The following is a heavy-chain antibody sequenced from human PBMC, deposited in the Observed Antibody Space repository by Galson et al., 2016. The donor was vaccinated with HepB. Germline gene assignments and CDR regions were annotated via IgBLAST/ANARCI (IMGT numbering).Heavy chain of an antibody. CDR1: GGSIGVGVYY. CDR3: ARDGDGGYGGFDY. CDR2: IYYTGRT. Sequence: TLSLTCTVSGGSIGVGVYYWTWIRQHPEKGLEWIGYIYYTGRTYYNPSLKSRVTMSLDTSKNQFSLNLSSVTAADTAVYFCARDGDGGYGGFDYWGQGTLVTVSS. J-gene: IGHJ4*02. V-gene: IGHV4-31*03. D-gene: IGHD5-12*01.